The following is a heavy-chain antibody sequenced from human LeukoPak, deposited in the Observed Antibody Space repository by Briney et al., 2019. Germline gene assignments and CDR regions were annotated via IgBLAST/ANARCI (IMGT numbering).Heavy chain of an antibody. V-gene: IGHV3-30*09. CDR3: ARNYHGSDHRDY. D-gene: IGHD3-22*01. CDR2: ISYDGSNN. J-gene: IGHJ4*02. Sequence: VAGISYDGSNNYYADSVEGRFAISRDNSKTTLYLQMNGLRAEDTAVYYCARNYHGSDHRDYWGQGTLVTVSS.